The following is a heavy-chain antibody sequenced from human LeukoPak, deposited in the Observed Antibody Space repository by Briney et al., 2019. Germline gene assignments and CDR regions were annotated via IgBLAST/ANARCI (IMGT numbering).Heavy chain of an antibody. D-gene: IGHD2-2*01. V-gene: IGHV4-39*01. J-gene: IGHJ3*02. CDR1: GGSISSSSYY. Sequence: KSSETLSLTFSVSGGSISSSSYYWGWFSQPPGKGLERTGRIYYSGSTYYNPPLKSRVTRSVYTSKNQFSLKLSSVTAADTAVYYCARHGRRRLLVPASDDIWGQGTMVTVSS. CDR3: ARHGRRRLLVPASDDI. CDR2: IYYSGST.